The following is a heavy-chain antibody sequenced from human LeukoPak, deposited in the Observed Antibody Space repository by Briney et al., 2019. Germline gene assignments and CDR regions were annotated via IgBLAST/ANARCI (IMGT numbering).Heavy chain of an antibody. V-gene: IGHV1-46*01. Sequence: ASVKVSCKASGYTFTSYDINWVRQAPGQGLEWMGWINPSGGSTSYAQKFQGRVTMTRDMSTSTVYMELSSLRSEDTAVYYCARVAVAGHMVGAFDIWGQGTMVTVSS. CDR2: INPSGGST. J-gene: IGHJ3*02. D-gene: IGHD6-19*01. CDR1: GYTFTSYD. CDR3: ARVAVAGHMVGAFDI.